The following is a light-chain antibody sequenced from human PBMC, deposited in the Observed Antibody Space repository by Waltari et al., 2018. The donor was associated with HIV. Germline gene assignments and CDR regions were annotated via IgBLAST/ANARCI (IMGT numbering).Light chain of an antibody. CDR3: QSYDNNDVI. J-gene: IGLJ2*01. CDR2: QDN. Sequence: FVLTQPHSVSESPGKTVTISCTRNSGNIATNYVQWYQQRPRSSPTTVIYQDNQRPSGVPVRFSGSIDSSSNSAALTISGLGTDDEGDYYCQSYDNNDVIFGGGTRLTVL. CDR1: SGNIATNY. V-gene: IGLV6-57*01.